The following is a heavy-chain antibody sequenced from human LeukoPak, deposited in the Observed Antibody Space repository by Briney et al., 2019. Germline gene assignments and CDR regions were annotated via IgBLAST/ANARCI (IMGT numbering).Heavy chain of an antibody. Sequence: SETLSLTCAVYGGSFSGYYWSWIRQPPGKGLEWIGEINHSGSTNYNPSLKSRVTISVDKSKNQFSLKLSSVTAADTAVYYCAGDGYDYVWGSYRYNWFDPWGQGTLVTVSS. V-gene: IGHV4-34*01. CDR2: INHSGST. J-gene: IGHJ5*02. CDR1: GGSFSGYY. CDR3: AGDGYDYVWGSYRYNWFDP. D-gene: IGHD3-16*02.